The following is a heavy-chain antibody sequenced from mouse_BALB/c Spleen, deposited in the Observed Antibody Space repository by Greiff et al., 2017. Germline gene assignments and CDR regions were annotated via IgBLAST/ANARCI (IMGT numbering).Heavy chain of an antibody. J-gene: IGHJ3*01. CDR1: GYAFSSYW. CDR3: ARGGNSWFAY. Sequence: VQLQESGAELVRPGSSVKISCKASGYAFSSYWMNWVKQRPGQGLEWIGQIYPGDGDTNYNEKFKGKATLTADKSSSTAYMQLSSLTSDDSAVYFCARGGNSWFAYWGQGTLVTVSA. V-gene: IGHV1-80*01. CDR2: IYPGDGDT. D-gene: IGHD2-1*01.